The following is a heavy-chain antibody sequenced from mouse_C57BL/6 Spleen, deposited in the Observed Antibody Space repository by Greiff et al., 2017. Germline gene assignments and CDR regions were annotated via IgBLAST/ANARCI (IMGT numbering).Heavy chain of an antibody. V-gene: IGHV1-50*01. Sequence: VQLQQPGAELVKPGASVKLSCKASGYTFTSYWMQWVKQRPGQGLEWIGEIDPSDSYTNYNQKFKGKATLTVDTSSSTAYMQLSSLTSEDSAVYYCARWASTVGAYRGQGTLVTVSA. J-gene: IGHJ3*01. CDR3: ARWASTVGAY. D-gene: IGHD1-1*01. CDR2: IDPSDSYT. CDR1: GYTFTSYW.